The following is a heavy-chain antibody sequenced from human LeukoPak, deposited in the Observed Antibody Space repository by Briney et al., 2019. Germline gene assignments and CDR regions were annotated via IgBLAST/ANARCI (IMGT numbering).Heavy chain of an antibody. D-gene: IGHD3-22*01. Sequence: GGSLRLSCAASGFTFSSYGMHWVRQAPGKGLEWVAFIRSDGSNKYYADAVKGRFTISRDNSKNTLYLQMNSLRGDDTAIYYCARDPRGPTGYDHSGRDTFDYWGQGTLVTVSS. CDR2: IRSDGSNK. J-gene: IGHJ4*02. CDR1: GFTFSSYG. V-gene: IGHV3-30*02. CDR3: ARDPRGPTGYDHSGRDTFDY.